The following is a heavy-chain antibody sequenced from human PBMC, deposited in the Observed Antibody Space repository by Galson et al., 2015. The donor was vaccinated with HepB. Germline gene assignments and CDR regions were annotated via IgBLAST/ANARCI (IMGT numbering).Heavy chain of an antibody. CDR3: VGAPMVRGAIGYNWFDS. CDR2: ISRNGGNI. Sequence: SLRLSCAASGFTFNTYNMNWVRQAPGKGLEWVSVISRNGGNIYYGDSVKGRFVISRDNVMNSVYLQLNYLRVEDTAVYYCVGAPMVRGAIGYNWFDSWGRGTLVTVSS. D-gene: IGHD3-10*01. CDR1: GFTFNTYN. J-gene: IGHJ5*01. V-gene: IGHV3-21*06.